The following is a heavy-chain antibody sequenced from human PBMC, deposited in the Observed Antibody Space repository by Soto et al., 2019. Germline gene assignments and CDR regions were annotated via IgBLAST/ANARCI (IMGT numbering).Heavy chain of an antibody. D-gene: IGHD3-3*01. CDR1: GFTFTIFA. J-gene: IGHJ4*02. CDR3: AATNRDDFWSGYYTLFDS. Sequence: SVKVSCKASGFTFTIFAMQWVRQARGQRLEWIGWIVVGSGNTNYAQKFQERVTITRDMSTSTAYMELSSLRSEDTAVYYCAATNRDDFWSGYYTLFDSWGQGTLVTVSS. CDR2: IVVGSGNT. V-gene: IGHV1-58*02.